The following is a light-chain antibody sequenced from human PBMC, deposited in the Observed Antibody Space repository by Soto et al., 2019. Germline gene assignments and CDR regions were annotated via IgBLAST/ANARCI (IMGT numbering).Light chain of an antibody. CDR2: MND. V-gene: IGLV1-47*01. CDR3: ASWDDSLSGYV. J-gene: IGLJ1*01. CDR1: TSNILRNY. Sequence: QTVVTQPPSASGNPGQRLTISCSGSTSNILRNYVYWYRQLPGTAPRLLISMNDQRPSGVPDRFSGSKSGTSASLAISGLRSEDEADYYCASWDDSLSGYVFGTGTKLTVL.